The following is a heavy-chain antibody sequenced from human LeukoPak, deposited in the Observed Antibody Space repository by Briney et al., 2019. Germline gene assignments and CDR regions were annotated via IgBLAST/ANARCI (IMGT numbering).Heavy chain of an antibody. CDR3: ARDYCSGSSCLKIQTLDS. CDR2: MRVDGTDK. D-gene: IGHD2-2*01. J-gene: IGHJ4*02. Sequence: GGSLRLSCTASGFTFTNDFMTWVRQAPGKGLEWVANMRVDGTDKHYVDSVKGRFTISRDNAKKSLYLQMNSLTVEDTALYYCARDYCSGSSCLKIQTLDSWGQGILVTVSS. V-gene: IGHV3-7*01. CDR1: GFTFTNDF.